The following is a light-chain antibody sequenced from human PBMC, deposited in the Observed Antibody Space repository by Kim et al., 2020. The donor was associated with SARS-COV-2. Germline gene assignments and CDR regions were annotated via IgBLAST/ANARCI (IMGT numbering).Light chain of an antibody. CDR1: NMRSKS. Sequence: PGETTRITCGGDNMRSKSVLWYQKKTGQAPVLVIYYERDRPSGIPERFSGSNAGNTATLTISRVEAGDEADYYCQVWDSSSDLGVFGTGTKVTVL. CDR3: QVWDSSSDLGV. CDR2: YER. V-gene: IGLV3-21*04. J-gene: IGLJ1*01.